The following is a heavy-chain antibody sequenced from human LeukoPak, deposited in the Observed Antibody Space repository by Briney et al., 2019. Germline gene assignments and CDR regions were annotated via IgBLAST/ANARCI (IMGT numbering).Heavy chain of an antibody. V-gene: IGHV4-31*03. Sequence: SETLSLTCTVSGGSISSGGYYWSWIRQHPGKGLEWIGYIYYSGSTYYNPSLESRVTISVDTSKNQFSLKLSSVTAADTAVYYCARDGVPWYFDLWGRGTLVTVSS. CDR1: GGSISSGGYY. CDR2: IYYSGST. D-gene: IGHD1-1*01. CDR3: ARDGVPWYFDL. J-gene: IGHJ2*01.